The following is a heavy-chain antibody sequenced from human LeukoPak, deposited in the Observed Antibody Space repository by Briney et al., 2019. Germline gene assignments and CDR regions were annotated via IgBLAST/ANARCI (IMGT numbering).Heavy chain of an antibody. D-gene: IGHD2-15*01. Sequence: SQTLSLTCTVSGGSISSGSYYWSWIRQPAGKGLEWIGRIYTSGSTNYNPSLKSRVTISVDTSKNQFSLKLSSVTAADTAVYYCVSLILDAFDIWGQGTMVTVSS. V-gene: IGHV4-61*02. J-gene: IGHJ3*02. CDR3: VSLILDAFDI. CDR2: IYTSGST. CDR1: GGSISSGSYY.